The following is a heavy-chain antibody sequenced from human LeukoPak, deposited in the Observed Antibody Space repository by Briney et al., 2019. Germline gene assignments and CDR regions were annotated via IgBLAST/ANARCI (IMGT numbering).Heavy chain of an antibody. D-gene: IGHD6-13*01. CDR3: ARIRGSSWYYFDY. CDR2: MNPNSGNT. CDR1: GYTFTSYD. V-gene: IGHV1-8*03. J-gene: IGHJ4*02. Sequence: ASVKVSCKASGYTFTSYDINWVRQATGQRLEWMGWMNPNSGNTGYAQKFQGRVTITRNTSISTAYMELSSLRSEDTAVYYCARIRGSSWYYFDYWGQGTLVTVSS.